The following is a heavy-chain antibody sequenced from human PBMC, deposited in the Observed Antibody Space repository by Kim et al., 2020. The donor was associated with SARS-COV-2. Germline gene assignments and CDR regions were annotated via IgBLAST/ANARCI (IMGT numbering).Heavy chain of an antibody. CDR2: ISSSSSYI. Sequence: GGSLRLSCAASGFTFSSYSMNWVRQAPGKGLEWVSSISSSSSYIYYADSVKGRFTISRDNAKNSLYMQMNSLRAEDTAVYYCARPYYYDSKRDYYYYGMDVWGQGTPVTVSS. J-gene: IGHJ6*02. V-gene: IGHV3-21*01. D-gene: IGHD3-22*01. CDR3: ARPYYYDSKRDYYYYGMDV. CDR1: GFTFSSYS.